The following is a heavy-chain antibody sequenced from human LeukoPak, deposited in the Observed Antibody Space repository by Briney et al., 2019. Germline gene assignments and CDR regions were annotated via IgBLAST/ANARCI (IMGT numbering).Heavy chain of an antibody. Sequence: SETLSLTCTVSGYSISSGYYWGWIRQPPGKGLEWIGSIYHSGSTYYNPSLKSRVTISVDTSKSQFSLKLSSVTAADTAVYYCARVPHSSSSEWFDPWGQGTLVTVSS. D-gene: IGHD6-6*01. V-gene: IGHV4-38-2*02. CDR2: IYHSGST. J-gene: IGHJ5*02. CDR3: ARVPHSSSSEWFDP. CDR1: GYSISSGYY.